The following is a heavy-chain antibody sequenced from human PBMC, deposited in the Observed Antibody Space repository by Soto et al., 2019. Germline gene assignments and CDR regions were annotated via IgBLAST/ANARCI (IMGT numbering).Heavy chain of an antibody. V-gene: IGHV4-61*01. CDR3: ASYADYDFWSGYYIIDY. J-gene: IGHJ4*02. D-gene: IGHD3-3*01. Sequence: LSLTCTVSGGSVSSGSYYWSWIRQPPGKGLEWIGYIYYSGSTNYNPSLKSRVTISVDTSKNQFSLKLSSVTAADTAVYYCASYADYDFWSGYYIIDYWGQGTLVTVSS. CDR2: IYYSGST. CDR1: GGSVSSGSYY.